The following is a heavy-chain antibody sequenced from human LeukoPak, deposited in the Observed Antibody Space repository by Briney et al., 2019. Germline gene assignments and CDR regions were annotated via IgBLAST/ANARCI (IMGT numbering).Heavy chain of an antibody. CDR3: ARDRGGTGDFDY. Sequence: ASVKVSCKASGYTFSSYVIHWLRRAPGQRLEWVGWINVGNGDTKYSQKFQGRVTIARDTSASTAYMELSSLRSEGTAIYYCARDRGGTGDFDYWGQGTLVTVSS. CDR1: GYTFSSYV. J-gene: IGHJ4*02. D-gene: IGHD1-1*01. V-gene: IGHV1-3*01. CDR2: INVGNGDT.